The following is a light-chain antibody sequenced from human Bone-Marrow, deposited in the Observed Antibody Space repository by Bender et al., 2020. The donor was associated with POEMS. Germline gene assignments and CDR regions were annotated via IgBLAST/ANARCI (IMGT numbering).Light chain of an antibody. J-gene: IGLJ2*01. CDR3: TSYTSRTSLNVV. CDR1: SSDVGGYIY. Sequence: QSALTQPRSVSGSPGQSVTISCTGTSSDVGGYIYVSWYQQHPGKAPKLIIYDVIARPLGVPDRFSGSKSGSTASLTISGLQAEDEADYYCTSYTSRTSLNVVVGGGTKLTVL. V-gene: IGLV2-11*01. CDR2: DVI.